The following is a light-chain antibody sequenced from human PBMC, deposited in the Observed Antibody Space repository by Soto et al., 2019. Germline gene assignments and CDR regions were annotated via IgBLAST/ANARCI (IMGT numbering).Light chain of an antibody. CDR2: GNS. CDR3: QSYESSLSGPGV. V-gene: IGLV1-40*01. J-gene: IGLJ1*01. Sequence: QSVLTQPPSVSGAPGQRVTISCTGSSSNIGAGYDVHWYQQLPGTAPKLLIYGNSNRPSGVPDRFSGSKSGTSASLAITGLQAEDEADYYCQSYESSLSGPGVFGTGTKVTVL. CDR1: SSNIGAGYD.